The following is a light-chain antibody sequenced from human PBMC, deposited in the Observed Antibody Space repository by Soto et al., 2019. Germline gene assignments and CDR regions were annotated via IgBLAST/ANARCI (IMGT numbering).Light chain of an antibody. J-gene: IGLJ2*01. CDR3: SSYAGSSVV. Sequence: QSALTQPPSASGSPGQSVTISCTGTSSDVGSYNLVSWHQQHPGKAPKVMIYGVSQRPSGVPYRFSGSKSGNTASLTVSGLQAEDEADYYCSSYAGSSVVFGAGTKLTVL. CDR1: SSDVGSYNL. CDR2: GVS. V-gene: IGLV2-8*01.